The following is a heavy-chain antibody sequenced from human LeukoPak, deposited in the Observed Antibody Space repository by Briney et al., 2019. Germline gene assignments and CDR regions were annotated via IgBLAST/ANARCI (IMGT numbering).Heavy chain of an antibody. CDR2: SGTGKMT. CDR1: GFTFGNYG. J-gene: IGHJ4*02. Sequence: GGTLRLSCAASGFTFGNYGMSWVRQAPGKGLEWVSSSGTGKMTYYADSVKGRFTISRDNSKNTLYLQMNSLRAEDTAVYYCAKVWFGESPFDYWGQGTLVTVSS. CDR3: AKVWFGESPFDY. D-gene: IGHD3-10*01. V-gene: IGHV3-23*01.